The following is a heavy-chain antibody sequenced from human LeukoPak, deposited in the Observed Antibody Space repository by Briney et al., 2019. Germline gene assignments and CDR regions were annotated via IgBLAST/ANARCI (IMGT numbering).Heavy chain of an antibody. D-gene: IGHD3-10*01. V-gene: IGHV3-7*01. CDR1: GFTFSSYW. J-gene: IGHJ4*02. Sequence: GGSLRLSCAASGFTFSSYWMSWVRQAPGKGLEWVANIKQDGSAKYYVDSVKGRFTISRDNAKNSLYLQMNSLRAEDTAVYYCARVGSPSDYYGSGSYFSDYWGQGTLVTVSS. CDR3: ARVGSPSDYYGSGSYFSDY. CDR2: IKQDGSAK.